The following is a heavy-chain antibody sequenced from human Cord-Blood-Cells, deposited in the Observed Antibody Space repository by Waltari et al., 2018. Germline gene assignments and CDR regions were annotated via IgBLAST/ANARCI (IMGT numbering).Heavy chain of an antibody. Sequence: QVQLVQSGAEVKKPGASVKVSCKASGYTFTGYYMHWVRQVTGQGLEWMGWINPNSGGTNYAQKFQGRVTMTRDTSISTAYMELSRLRSDDTAVYYCAREGGVSSIAARDAFDIWGQGTMVTVSS. CDR2: INPNSGGT. J-gene: IGHJ3*02. CDR3: AREGGVSSIAARDAFDI. D-gene: IGHD6-6*01. V-gene: IGHV1-2*02. CDR1: GYTFTGYY.